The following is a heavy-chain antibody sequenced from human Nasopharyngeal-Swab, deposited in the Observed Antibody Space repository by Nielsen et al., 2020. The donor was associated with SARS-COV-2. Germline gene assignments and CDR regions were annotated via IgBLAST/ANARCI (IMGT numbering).Heavy chain of an antibody. CDR2: IIPIFGTA. Sequence: SVKVSCKASGGTFSSYAISWVRQAPGQGLEWMGGIIPIFGTANYAQKFQGRVTITADESTSTAYMELSSLRSEDTAVYYWARGGGGTYYDILTGYQDYYFDYWGQGTLVTVSS. V-gene: IGHV1-69*13. D-gene: IGHD3-9*01. CDR1: GGTFSSYA. CDR3: ARGGGGTYYDILTGYQDYYFDY. J-gene: IGHJ4*02.